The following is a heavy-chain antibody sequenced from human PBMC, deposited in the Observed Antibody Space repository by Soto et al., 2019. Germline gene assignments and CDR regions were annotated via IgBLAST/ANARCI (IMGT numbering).Heavy chain of an antibody. CDR2: IYYSGST. D-gene: IGHD6-19*01. CDR1: GGSFSGYY. CDR3: ARGAEAVAGPSDFDY. J-gene: IGHJ4*02. V-gene: IGHV4-34*01. Sequence: PSETLSLTCAVYGGSFSGYYWSWIRQPPGKGLEWIGEIYYSGSTNYNPSLKSRVTISVDTSKNQFSLKLSSVTAADTAVYYCARGAEAVAGPSDFDYWGQGTLVTVS.